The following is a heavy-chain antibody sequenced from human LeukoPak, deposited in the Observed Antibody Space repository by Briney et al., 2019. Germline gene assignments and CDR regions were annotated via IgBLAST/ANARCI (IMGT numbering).Heavy chain of an antibody. J-gene: IGHJ3*02. CDR3: ARDRGGGGYLAIEAFDI. Sequence: PSETLSLTCTVSGGSISGYYWSWTRQPPGKGLEWLGYIYYTGNTNYNPSLKSRVTISVDTSKNQFSLKLSSVTAADTAIYYCARDRGGGGYLAIEAFDIWGQGTTVTVSS. CDR1: GGSISGYY. V-gene: IGHV4-59*01. CDR2: IYYTGNT. D-gene: IGHD2-21*01.